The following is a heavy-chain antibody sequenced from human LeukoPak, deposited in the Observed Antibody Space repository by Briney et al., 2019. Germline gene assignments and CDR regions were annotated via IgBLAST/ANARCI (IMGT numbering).Heavy chain of an antibody. V-gene: IGHV3-30-3*01. J-gene: IGHJ3*02. CDR1: GFTFSSYA. Sequence: PGRSLRLSCAASGFTFSSYAMHWVRQAPGKGLEWVAVISYDGSNKYYADSVKGRFTISRDNSKNTLYLLMNSLRAEDTAVYYCARDAWREQWLVLPNAFDIWGQGTMVTVSS. CDR3: ARDAWREQWLVLPNAFDI. CDR2: ISYDGSNK. D-gene: IGHD6-19*01.